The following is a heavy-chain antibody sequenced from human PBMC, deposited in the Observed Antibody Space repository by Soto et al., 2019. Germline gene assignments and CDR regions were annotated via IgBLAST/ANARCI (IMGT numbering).Heavy chain of an antibody. CDR2: ISGSTTTI. Sequence: EVQLVESGGGLVQPGGSLRLSCAASGFTFNNFGMNWVRQAPGKGPEWVSYISGSTTTIYYADSVKGRFTISRDNAENSLYLQMNSLRDEDKALYYCARYCSGGGGSCAPSFYHDAMDVWGQGPKVTVSS. CDR3: ARYCSGGGGSCAPSFYHDAMDV. V-gene: IGHV3-48*02. D-gene: IGHD2-15*01. J-gene: IGHJ6*02. CDR1: GFTFNNFG.